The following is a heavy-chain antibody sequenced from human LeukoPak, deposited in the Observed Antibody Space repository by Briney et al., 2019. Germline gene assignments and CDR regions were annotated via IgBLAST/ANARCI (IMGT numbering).Heavy chain of an antibody. Sequence: SQTLSLTCTVSGGSISSGGHYWSWIRQPPGKGLEWIGYIYHSGSTYYNPSLKSRVTISVDRSKNQFSLKLSSVTAADTAVYYCARDVLRFLEWSGPPSHYFDYWGQGTLVTVSS. J-gene: IGHJ4*02. CDR3: ARDVLRFLEWSGPPSHYFDY. D-gene: IGHD3-3*01. V-gene: IGHV4-30-2*01. CDR2: IYHSGST. CDR1: GGSISSGGHY.